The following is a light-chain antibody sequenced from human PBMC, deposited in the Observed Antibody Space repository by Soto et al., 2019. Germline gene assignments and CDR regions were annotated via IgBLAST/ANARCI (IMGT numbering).Light chain of an antibody. CDR1: SSDVGAYNY. CDR2: DVT. V-gene: IGLV2-14*03. J-gene: IGLJ1*01. CDR3: SSYTTSRTLYV. Sequence: QSVRTQPASVSGSPGQSITISCTGTSSDVGAYNYVPWYQQYPGKAPKYIIYDVTNRPSGVSYRFSGSKSGNTASLTISGLQAEDEADYHCSSYTTSRTLYVFGTGTKVPV.